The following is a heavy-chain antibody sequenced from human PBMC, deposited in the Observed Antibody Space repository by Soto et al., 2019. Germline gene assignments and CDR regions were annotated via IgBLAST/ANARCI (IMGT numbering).Heavy chain of an antibody. D-gene: IGHD6-6*01. CDR2: IYYSGST. J-gene: IGHJ4*02. CDR3: ARVGGLAARTFDY. CDR1: GGSISDFY. Sequence: QVLLQESGPGLVKPSETLSLTCTVSGGSISDFYWSWIRQPPGKGLEWIGYIYYSGSTNYNPSLKSRVTISVDTSNNQFSLNLRSMSPADTAVYYCARVGGLAARTFDYWGPGTLVTVSS. V-gene: IGHV4-59*01.